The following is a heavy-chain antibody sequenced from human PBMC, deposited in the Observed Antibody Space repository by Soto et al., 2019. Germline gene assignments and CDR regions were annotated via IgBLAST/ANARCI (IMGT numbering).Heavy chain of an antibody. CDR3: ARHLSSHDQKDY. D-gene: IGHD3-10*01. V-gene: IGHV4-39*01. CDR2: IYYSGST. Sequence: LSLTCTVSGGSISSSSYYWGWIRQPPGKGLEWIGSIYYSGSTYYNPSLKSRVTISVDTSKNQFSLKLSSVTAADTAVYYCARHLSSHDQKDYWGQGTLVTVSS. J-gene: IGHJ4*02. CDR1: GGSISSSSYY.